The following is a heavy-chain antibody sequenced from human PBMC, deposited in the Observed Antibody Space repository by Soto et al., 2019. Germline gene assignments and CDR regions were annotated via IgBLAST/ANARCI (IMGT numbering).Heavy chain of an antibody. D-gene: IGHD7-27*01. Sequence: ASVNVSCKASGYTFSSYAMHWVRQAPGQRLEWMGWINAGYGNTKSSQKFQDRVTISRDTSASTAYMELTSLRSEDTAVYYCARDTGDGTFDFWGQGTLVTVSS. CDR3: ARDTGDGTFDF. J-gene: IGHJ4*02. CDR2: INAGYGNT. CDR1: GYTFSSYA. V-gene: IGHV1-3*01.